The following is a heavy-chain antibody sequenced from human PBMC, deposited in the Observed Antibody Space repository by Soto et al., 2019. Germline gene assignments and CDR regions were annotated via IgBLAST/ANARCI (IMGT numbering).Heavy chain of an antibody. CDR1: GASVSTGVYY. D-gene: IGHD3-10*02. J-gene: IGHJ4*02. V-gene: IGHV4-31*03. CDR2: IDNSGST. Sequence: PSETLSLTCTVSGASVSTGVYYGTWIRQHPGKGLEWIGYIDNSGSTYYNPSLTGRVDISVDTSKNEFSLNLQSLTAADTAFYYCAGAVSDFDVRRYRTSYFDQWGQGILVTVSS. CDR3: AGAVSDFDVRRYRTSYFDQ.